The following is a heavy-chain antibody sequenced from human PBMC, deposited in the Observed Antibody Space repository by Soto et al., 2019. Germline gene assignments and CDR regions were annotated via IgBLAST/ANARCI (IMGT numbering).Heavy chain of an antibody. V-gene: IGHV3-9*01. D-gene: IGHD2-15*01. CDR2: ISWNSGTI. J-gene: IGHJ4*02. CDR1: GFTFGDYA. CDR3: VKDCGGYCRGGGCYLDY. Sequence: EVQLVESGGGLVQPGRSLRLSCVGSGFTFGDYAMHWARQTPGKGLEWVSGISWNSGTIAYADSVKGRFTISRDNAKNSLYLQMNSLRDDDTALYYCVKDCGGYCRGGGCYLDYWGQGTLVSVSS.